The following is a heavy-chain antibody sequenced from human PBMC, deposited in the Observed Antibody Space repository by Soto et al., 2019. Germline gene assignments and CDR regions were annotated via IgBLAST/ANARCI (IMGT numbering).Heavy chain of an antibody. J-gene: IGHJ5*02. V-gene: IGHV4-31*03. CDR1: GGSVSSGGYY. D-gene: IGHD1-26*01. CDR3: ARKVGATRRCWFDP. Sequence: LDLSCTVSGGSVSSGGYYWSWNRQHPGKGLEWIGYIYYSGSTYYNPSLKSRVTISVDTSKNQFSLKLSSVTAADTAVYYCARKVGATRRCWFDPWGQGTLVTGSS. CDR2: IYYSGST.